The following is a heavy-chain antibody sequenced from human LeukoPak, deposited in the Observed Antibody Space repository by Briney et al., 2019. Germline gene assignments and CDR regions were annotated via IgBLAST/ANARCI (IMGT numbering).Heavy chain of an antibody. CDR1: GFTFSNYG. J-gene: IGHJ5*02. CDR3: AKYYYDSSGDL. Sequence: PGGPLRFSCAASGFTFSNYGMHWVRQAPGKGLEWVAIIWYDGSKKYYADSVKGRFSIYSDDSQNTLFLQMNSLRVEDTAVYYCAKYYYDSSGDLWGQGTLVTVAP. D-gene: IGHD3-22*01. V-gene: IGHV3-33*06. CDR2: IWYDGSKK.